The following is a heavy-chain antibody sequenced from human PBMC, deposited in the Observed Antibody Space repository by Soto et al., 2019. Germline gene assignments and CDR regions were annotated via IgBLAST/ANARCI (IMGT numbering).Heavy chain of an antibody. J-gene: IGHJ4*02. Sequence: EVQLVESGGDLVQPGGSLRLSCAASGYTFSHYWMHWVRQAPGKGLVWVSRVNPDGTITTYADSVKGRFTISRDNAKNTLYLQMNSLGVEDTALYSGSYDTFGDKDFWGQGNPVTVSS. CDR2: VNPDGTIT. CDR3: SYDTFGDKDF. CDR1: GYTFSHYW. D-gene: IGHD3-9*01. V-gene: IGHV3-74*01.